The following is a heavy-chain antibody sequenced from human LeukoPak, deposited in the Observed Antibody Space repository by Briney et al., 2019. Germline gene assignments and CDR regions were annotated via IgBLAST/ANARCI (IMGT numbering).Heavy chain of an antibody. D-gene: IGHD4-11*01. CDR3: ARGSDDYSNYFLDY. CDR1: GYTLIGYY. CDR2: INPNSGGT. V-gene: IGHV1-2*02. J-gene: IGHJ4*02. Sequence: GASVKVSCKASGYTLIGYYIHWVRQAPGQGLEWMGWINPNSGGTNFAQRFQGRVSMARDTSISTAYMELKRLRSDDTALYYCARGSDDYSNYFLDYWGQGTLVTVSS.